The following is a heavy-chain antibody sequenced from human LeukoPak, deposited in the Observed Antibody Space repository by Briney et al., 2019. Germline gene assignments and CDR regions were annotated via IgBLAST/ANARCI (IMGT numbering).Heavy chain of an antibody. Sequence: SETLSLTCTVSGSISGYYWSWIRQPPGKGLEWIGYIYTSGSTSNNPSLESRVTISVDTSKNQFSLDLSSVTAADTAVYYCARQKCTSTSCLTKNAFDIWGQGTMVTVSS. V-gene: IGHV4-4*09. CDR2: IYTSGST. CDR3: ARQKCTSTSCLTKNAFDI. J-gene: IGHJ3*02. CDR1: GSISGYY. D-gene: IGHD2-2*01.